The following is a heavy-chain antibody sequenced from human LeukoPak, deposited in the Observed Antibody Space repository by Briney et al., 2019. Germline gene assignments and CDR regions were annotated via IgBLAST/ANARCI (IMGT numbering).Heavy chain of an antibody. J-gene: IGHJ3*02. V-gene: IGHV3-64*01. D-gene: IGHD6-13*01. CDR3: ARDGSSWDDAFDI. CDR1: GFTFSSYA. Sequence: GGSLRLSCAASGFTFSSYAMHWVRQAPGKGLEYVSAISSNGGSTYYANSVKGRFTISRDNAKNSLYLQMNSLRAEDTALYHCARDGSSWDDAFDIWGQGTMVTVSS. CDR2: ISSNGGST.